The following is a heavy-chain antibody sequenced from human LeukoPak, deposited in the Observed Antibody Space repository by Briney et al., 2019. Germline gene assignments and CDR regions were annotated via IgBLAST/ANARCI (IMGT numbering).Heavy chain of an antibody. J-gene: IGHJ4*02. D-gene: IGHD6-6*01. CDR3: AKDTKGHIAAEFDY. V-gene: IGHV3-23*01. CDR2: ISGSGGST. CDR1: GFTFSSYA. Sequence: PGGSLRLSCAASGFTFSSYAMSWVRQAPGKGLEWVSTISGSGGSTYYADSVKGRFTISRDNSKNTLYLQMNSLRAEDTAVYYCAKDTKGHIAAEFDYWGQGTLVTVSS.